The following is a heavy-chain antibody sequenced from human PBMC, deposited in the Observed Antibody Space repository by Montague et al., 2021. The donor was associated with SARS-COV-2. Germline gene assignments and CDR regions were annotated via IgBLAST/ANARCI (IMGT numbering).Heavy chain of an antibody. CDR1: GGSISSYY. CDR2: IYYSGST. Sequence: SETLSLTCTVSGGSISSYYWNWIRQPPGKGLEWIGYIYYSGSTNYNPSLKSRVTISVDTSKNQFSLKLSSVTAADTAVYYCARHGVLWFGVADNWFDPWGQGTLVTVSS. V-gene: IGHV4-59*08. CDR3: ARHGVLWFGVADNWFDP. D-gene: IGHD3-10*01. J-gene: IGHJ5*02.